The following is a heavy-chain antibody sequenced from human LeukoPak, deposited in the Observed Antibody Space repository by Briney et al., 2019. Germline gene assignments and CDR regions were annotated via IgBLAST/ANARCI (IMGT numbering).Heavy chain of an antibody. CDR1: GFPFSNYW. J-gene: IGHJ4*02. Sequence: GGSLRLSCAAPGFPFSNYWMHWVRQSPGKGLICVARIGHDGSGAGYADSVKGRFTISRDNAKSTLYLQMNSLRAEDTAVYYCARYQQTGYESDYWGQGTLVTVSS. CDR2: IGHDGSGA. D-gene: IGHD5-12*01. V-gene: IGHV3-74*01. CDR3: ARYQQTGYESDY.